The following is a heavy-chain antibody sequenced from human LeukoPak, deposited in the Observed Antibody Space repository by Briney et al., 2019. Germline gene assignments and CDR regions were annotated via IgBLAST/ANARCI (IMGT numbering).Heavy chain of an antibody. CDR3: ARARGHYDILTGHWEYAFDI. CDR2: IYYSGST. CDR1: GGSISSSSYY. D-gene: IGHD3-9*01. J-gene: IGHJ3*02. Sequence: SETLSLTCTVSGGSISSSSYYWGWIRQPPGKGLEWIGSIYYSGSTYYNPSLKSRVTISVDKSKNQFSLKLSSVTAADTAVYYCARARGHYDILTGHWEYAFDIWGQGTMVTVSS. V-gene: IGHV4-39*07.